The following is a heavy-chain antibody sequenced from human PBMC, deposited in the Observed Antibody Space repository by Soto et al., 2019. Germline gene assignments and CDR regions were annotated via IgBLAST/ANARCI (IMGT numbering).Heavy chain of an antibody. D-gene: IGHD3-22*01. CDR1: GGSISSGDYY. J-gene: IGHJ4*02. CDR3: ARAGHKAGYYDSSGYATLFDY. CDR2: IYYSGST. V-gene: IGHV4-30-4*01. Sequence: TLSLTCTVSGGSISSGDYYWSWIRQPPGKGLEWIGYIYYSGSTYYNPSLKSRVTISVDTSKNQFSLKLSSVTAADTAVYYCARAGHKAGYYDSSGYATLFDYWGQGTLVTVSS.